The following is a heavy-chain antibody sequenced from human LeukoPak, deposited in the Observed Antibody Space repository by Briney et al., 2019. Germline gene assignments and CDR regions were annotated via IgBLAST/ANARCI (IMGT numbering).Heavy chain of an antibody. CDR2: IYHSGST. J-gene: IGHJ5*02. D-gene: IGHD3-9*01. CDR3: ARRRYYDILTGYYGSAGGARTYNWFDP. CDR1: GGSISSSNW. Sequence: PSETLSLTCAVSGGSISSSNWWSWIRQPPGKGLEWIGEIYHSGSTNYNPSLKSRVTISVDTSKNQFSLKLSSVTAADTAVYYCARRRYYDILTGYYGSAGGARTYNWFDPWGQGTLVTVSS. V-gene: IGHV4-4*02.